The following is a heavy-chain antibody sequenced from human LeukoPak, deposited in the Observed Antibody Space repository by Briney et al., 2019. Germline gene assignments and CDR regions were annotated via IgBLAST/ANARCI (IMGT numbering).Heavy chain of an antibody. Sequence: PGGSLRLFCAASGFTVISNYMSWVSQGPGKGLEWVSVIYSGGNTYYADSVKGRFTISRDNSKITLYLQMNSLRADDTAVYYCGREGGSYYFDYWCQGTLVTVSS. CDR2: IYSGGNT. V-gene: IGHV3-53*01. J-gene: IGHJ4*02. CDR1: GFTVISNY. CDR3: GREGGSYYFDY. D-gene: IGHD1-26*01.